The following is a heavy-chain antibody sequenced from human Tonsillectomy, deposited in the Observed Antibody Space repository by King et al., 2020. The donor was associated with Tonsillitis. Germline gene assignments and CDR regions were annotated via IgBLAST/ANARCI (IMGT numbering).Heavy chain of an antibody. Sequence: VQLQESGPGLVKPSETLSLTCTVSGGSISSYYWSWIRQPPGKGLEWIGNIYYSGSTNYNPSLKSRVTISVDTSKNQFSLKLRSVTAADTAVYYCARHEVGCDYWGQGTLVTVYS. CDR1: GGSISSYY. J-gene: IGHJ4*02. CDR3: ARHEVGCDY. CDR2: IYYSGST. D-gene: IGHD1-26*01. V-gene: IGHV4-59*08.